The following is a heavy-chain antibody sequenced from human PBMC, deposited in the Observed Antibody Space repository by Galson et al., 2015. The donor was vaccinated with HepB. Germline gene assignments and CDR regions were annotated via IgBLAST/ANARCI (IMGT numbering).Heavy chain of an antibody. Sequence: SVKVSCKASGYTFTSFGISWVRRAPGQGLEWMGWISGYNDNTNYAENFQGRVTMTTDTSTSTAYMELRSLRSDDTVVYYCARNTSDKGAFDIWDQGTMVTVSS. V-gene: IGHV1-18*01. CDR2: ISGYNDNT. J-gene: IGHJ3*02. CDR1: GYTFTSFG. D-gene: IGHD1/OR15-1a*01. CDR3: ARNTSDKGAFDI.